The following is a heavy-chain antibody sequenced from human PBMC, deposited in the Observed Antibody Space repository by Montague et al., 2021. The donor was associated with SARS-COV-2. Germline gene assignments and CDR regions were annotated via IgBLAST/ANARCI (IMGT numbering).Heavy chain of an antibody. CDR1: GGSISSGDYF. CDR2: ISSDGRT. V-gene: IGHV4-39*01. D-gene: IGHD4/OR15-4a*01. CDR3: ARQGRDFSRWVRTYYSDY. Sequence: SETLSLTCSVSGGSISSGDYFWGWIRQPPGRGLEWIASISSDGRTHYNPSLKSRVIISVDTSRGQFSLELTSVTAADTAVYYCARQGRDFSRWVRTYYSDYWGQGTLVTVSS. J-gene: IGHJ4*02.